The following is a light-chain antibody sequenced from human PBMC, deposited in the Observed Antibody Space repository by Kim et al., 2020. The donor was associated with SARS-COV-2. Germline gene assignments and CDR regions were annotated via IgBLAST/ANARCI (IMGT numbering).Light chain of an antibody. Sequence: EIVMTQSPATLSVSPGERATLSCRASQSVSSNLAWYLQKPGQAPRLHIYGASTRATGIPARFSGSGSGTEFTLTISSLQSEDFAVYYCQLYNNWSCITFGQGTRLEIK. CDR2: GAS. CDR1: QSVSSN. V-gene: IGKV3-15*01. CDR3: QLYNNWSCIT. J-gene: IGKJ5*01.